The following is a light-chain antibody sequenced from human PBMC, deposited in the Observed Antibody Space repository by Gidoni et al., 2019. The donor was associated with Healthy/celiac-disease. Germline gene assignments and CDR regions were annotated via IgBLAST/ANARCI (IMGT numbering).Light chain of an antibody. V-gene: IGLV1-44*01. CDR2: SNN. CDR1: RSNIGSNT. CDR3: AAWDDSLNGQVV. Sequence: QSVLTQPHSPSGTPGQRVTIPCSGSRSNIGSNTVNWYQQLPGTAPKLLIYSNNQRPSGVPDRFSGSKSGTSASLAISGLQSEDEADDYCAAWDDSLNGQVVFVGGTKLTVL. J-gene: IGLJ2*01.